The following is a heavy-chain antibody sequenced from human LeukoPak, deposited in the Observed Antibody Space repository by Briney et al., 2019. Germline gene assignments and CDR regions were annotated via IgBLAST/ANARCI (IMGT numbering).Heavy chain of an antibody. CDR3: ASAAAYKSRYYYYGMDV. V-gene: IGHV1-69*06. CDR2: IIPIFGTA. CDR1: GGTFSSYA. J-gene: IGHJ6*02. D-gene: IGHD6-13*01. Sequence: ASVKVSCKASGGTFSSYAISWVRQAPGQGLEWMGGIIPIFGTANYAQKFQGRVTITADKSTSTAYMELSSLRSEDTAVYYCASAAAYKSRYYYYGMDVWGQGTTVTVSS.